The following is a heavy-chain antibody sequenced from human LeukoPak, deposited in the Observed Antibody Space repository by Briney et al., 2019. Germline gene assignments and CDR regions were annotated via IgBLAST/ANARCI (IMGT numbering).Heavy chain of an antibody. V-gene: IGHV3-7*03. CDR3: ARLHSAIYYGDAFDI. D-gene: IGHD1-26*01. J-gene: IGHJ3*02. CDR2: IKEDGSEK. Sequence: GGSLRLSCAVSGFTFSSYWMTWVRQAPGKGLEWVAKIKEDGSEKYYVDSAKGRFTVSRDNVKNSLFLQMNSLRAEDTAAYYCARLHSAIYYGDAFDIWGQGTMVTVSS. CDR1: GFTFSSYW.